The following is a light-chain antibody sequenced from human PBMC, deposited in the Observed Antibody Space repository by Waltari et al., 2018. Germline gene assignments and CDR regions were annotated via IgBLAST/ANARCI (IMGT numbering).Light chain of an antibody. J-gene: IGKJ1*01. CDR3: QHYDGVPPWT. V-gene: IGKV1-33*01. CDR2: DAS. Sequence: IQMTQSPSSLSASVGDRVNITCQASRDINNYLNWYQQKPGKAPKLLIYDASTLEKGVPSRFSGSGSGTDFVFTISRLQPEDIATYYCQHYDGVPPWTFGQGTRVDFK. CDR1: RDINNY.